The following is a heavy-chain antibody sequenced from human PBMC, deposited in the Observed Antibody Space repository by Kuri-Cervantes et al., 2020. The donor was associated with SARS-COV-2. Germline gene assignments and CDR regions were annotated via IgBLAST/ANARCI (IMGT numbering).Heavy chain of an antibody. D-gene: IGHD1-26*01. CDR1: GGSFSGYY. CDR2: INHSGST. CDR3: ARSFRYSGSWSNWFDP. Sequence: GSLRLSCAVYGGSFSGYYWSWIRQPPGKGLEWIGEINHSGSTNYNPSLKSRVTVSVDTSKNQFSLKLSSVTAADTAVYYCARSFRYSGSWSNWFDPWGQGTLVTVSS. J-gene: IGHJ5*02. V-gene: IGHV4-34*01.